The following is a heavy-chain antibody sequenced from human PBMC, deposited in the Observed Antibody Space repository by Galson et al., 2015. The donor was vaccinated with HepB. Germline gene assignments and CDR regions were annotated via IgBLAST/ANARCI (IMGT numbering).Heavy chain of an antibody. J-gene: IGHJ4*02. CDR3: ASYYYDSSGYYIFDY. V-gene: IGHV1-18*04. Sequence: SVKVSCKASGYTFTGYYMHWVRQAPGQGLEWMGWISAYNGNTNYAQKLQGRVTMTTDTSTSTAYMELRSLRSDDTAVYYCASYYYDSSGYYIFDYWGQGTLVTVSS. D-gene: IGHD3-22*01. CDR2: ISAYNGNT. CDR1: GYTFTGYY.